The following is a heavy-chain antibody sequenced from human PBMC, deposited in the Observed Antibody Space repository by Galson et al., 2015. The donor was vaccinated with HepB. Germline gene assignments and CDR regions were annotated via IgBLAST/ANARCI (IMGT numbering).Heavy chain of an antibody. V-gene: IGHV3-48*01. CDR1: GVTIPSYS. CDR2: ISAGSTTV. CDR3: ARNPASYDYFNMDV. J-gene: IGHJ6*02. Sequence: SLRLSCAASGVTIPSYSMNWVRKAPGKGLEWLAYISAGSTTVYYAASVRGRFTISRDNAKNFLYLHMNSLRGEDTAAYYCARNPASYDYFNMDVWGHGTTVTVSS.